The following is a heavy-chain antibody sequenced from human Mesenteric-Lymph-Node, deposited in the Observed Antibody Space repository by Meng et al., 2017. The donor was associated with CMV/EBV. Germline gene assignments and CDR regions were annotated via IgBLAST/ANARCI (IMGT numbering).Heavy chain of an antibody. CDR1: GYTFTSYG. J-gene: IGHJ5*02. CDR2: IIPIFGTA. V-gene: IGHV1-69*05. CDR3: ARDGVVAAGFDP. Sequence: SVKVSCKASGYTFTSYGISWVRQAPGQGLEWMGGIIPIFGTANYAQKFQGRVTITTDESTSTAYMELSRLRSDDTAVYYCARDGVVAAGFDPWGQGTLVTVSS. D-gene: IGHD2-15*01.